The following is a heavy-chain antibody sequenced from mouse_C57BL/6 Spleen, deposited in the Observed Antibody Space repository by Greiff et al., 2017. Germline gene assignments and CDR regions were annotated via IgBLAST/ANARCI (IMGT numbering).Heavy chain of an antibody. D-gene: IGHD2-4*01. J-gene: IGHJ2*01. CDR3: ARSGDYDDY. CDR1: GYTFTSYW. Sequence: VQLKQSGAELVKPGASVKMSCKASGYTFTSYWITWVKQRPGQGLEWIGDIYPGSGSTNYNEKFKSKATLTVDTSSSTAYMQLSSLTSEDSAVYYCARSGDYDDYWGQGTTLTVSS. CDR2: IYPGSGST. V-gene: IGHV1-55*01.